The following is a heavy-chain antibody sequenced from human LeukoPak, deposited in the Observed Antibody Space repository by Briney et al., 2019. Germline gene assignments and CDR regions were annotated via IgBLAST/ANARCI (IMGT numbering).Heavy chain of an antibody. CDR1: GFTFTHYG. CDR3: ARMGKLDFDY. V-gene: IGHV3-21*01. CDR2: ISSSSSYI. D-gene: IGHD1-26*01. J-gene: IGHJ4*02. Sequence: GGSLRLSCAASGFTFTHYGMNWVRQAPGKGLEWVSSISSSSSYIYYADSVKGRFTISRDNAKNSLYLQMNSLRAEDTAVYYCARMGKLDFDYWGQGTLVTVSS.